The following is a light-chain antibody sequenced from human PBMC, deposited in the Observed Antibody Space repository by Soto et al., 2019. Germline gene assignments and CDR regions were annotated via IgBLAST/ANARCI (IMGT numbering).Light chain of an antibody. CDR1: QTISFY. J-gene: IGKJ2*01. CDR3: QQSYTNSPYT. Sequence: DIHLTQSPSSLSASVGDRVTLTCRASQTISFYLNWYQQKPGKAPELLIYGASNLQGGVPSRFSGSGSGTHFTLTISSLQPEDFATYYCQQSYTNSPYTFGQGTRLEI. V-gene: IGKV1-39*01. CDR2: GAS.